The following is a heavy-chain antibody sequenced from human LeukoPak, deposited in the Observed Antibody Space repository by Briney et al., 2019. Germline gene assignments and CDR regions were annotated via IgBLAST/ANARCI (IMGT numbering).Heavy chain of an antibody. CDR2: ISYDGGNK. Sequence: GRSLRLSCAASGFTFSSYAMHWVRQAPGKGLEWVAVISYDGGNKHFADSVKGRFTISRDNSKNTLYLQMNSLRAEDTAVYYCAKGSRDFWSGYYNYYYYMDVWGKGTTVTVSS. CDR1: GFTFSSYA. J-gene: IGHJ6*03. V-gene: IGHV3-30-3*01. CDR3: AKGSRDFWSGYYNYYYYMDV. D-gene: IGHD3-3*01.